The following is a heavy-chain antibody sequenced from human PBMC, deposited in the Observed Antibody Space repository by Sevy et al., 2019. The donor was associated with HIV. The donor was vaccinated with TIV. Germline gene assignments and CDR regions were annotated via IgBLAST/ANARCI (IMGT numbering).Heavy chain of an antibody. Sequence: ASVKVSCKASGYTFTGYYMHWVRQAPGQGLEWMGWIDPKSGGTNYAQKFQGRVTMSTDTSISTAYMELSRLRSDDAALYYCSRSVYGSRTYLNDYWGQGTLVTVSS. CDR1: GYTFTGYY. CDR3: SRSVYGSRTYLNDY. D-gene: IGHD3-10*01. CDR2: IDPKSGGT. V-gene: IGHV1-2*02. J-gene: IGHJ4*02.